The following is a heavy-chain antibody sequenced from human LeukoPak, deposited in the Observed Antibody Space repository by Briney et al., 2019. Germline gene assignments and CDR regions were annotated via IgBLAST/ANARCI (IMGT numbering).Heavy chain of an antibody. CDR2: ISPYNGNT. Sequence: ASVKVSCKASGYDFTSVGITWVRQAPGQGLEWMGWISPYNGNTRYAQKLQGRVTMTTDTSTSTAYMELRSLRFDDTAVYYCARAGSGSGWYFDYWGQGTLVTVSS. D-gene: IGHD6-19*01. V-gene: IGHV1-18*01. CDR1: GYDFTSVG. J-gene: IGHJ4*02. CDR3: ARAGSGSGWYFDY.